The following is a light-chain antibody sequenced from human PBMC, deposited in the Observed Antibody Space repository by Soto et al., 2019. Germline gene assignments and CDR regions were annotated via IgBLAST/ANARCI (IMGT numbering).Light chain of an antibody. V-gene: IGKV1-5*01. CDR2: DTS. CDR1: HFISSW. Sequence: DIQMTHSPSTLSESVGDRVTITCRASHFISSWLAWYQHKPGKAPKLLIYDTSTLGTGVPSRFSGSGSGTEFTLTISSLHPDDFATYYCQQYNTFSWTFGQGTRVEIK. J-gene: IGKJ1*01. CDR3: QQYNTFSWT.